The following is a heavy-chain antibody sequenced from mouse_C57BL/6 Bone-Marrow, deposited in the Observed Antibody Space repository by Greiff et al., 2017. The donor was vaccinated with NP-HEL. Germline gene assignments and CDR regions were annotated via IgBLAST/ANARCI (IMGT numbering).Heavy chain of an antibody. J-gene: IGHJ4*01. Sequence: VQLQQPGAELVRPGTSVKLSCKASGYTFTSYWMHWVKQRPGQGLEWIGVIDPSDSYTNYNQKFKGKATLTVDTSSSTAYMQLSSLTSEDSAVYYLARRTVSVWLRHYAMDYWGQGTSVTVSS. CDR3: ARRTVSVWLRHYAMDY. D-gene: IGHD2-2*01. V-gene: IGHV1-59*01. CDR2: IDPSDSYT. CDR1: GYTFTSYW.